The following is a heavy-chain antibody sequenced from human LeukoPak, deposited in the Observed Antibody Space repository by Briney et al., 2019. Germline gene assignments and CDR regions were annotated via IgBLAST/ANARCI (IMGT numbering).Heavy chain of an antibody. D-gene: IGHD1-26*01. V-gene: IGHV5-51*01. Sequence: GESLKISCKGSGYIYTNYWIGWARQVPGKGLEWMGIIYPGDSDTRYSPSFQGQVTISADKSITTAYLQWSSLKASDTAMYYCARRGSGTYSPFDLWGQGTLVTVSS. CDR2: IYPGDSDT. CDR1: GYIYTNYW. CDR3: ARRGSGTYSPFDL. J-gene: IGHJ4*02.